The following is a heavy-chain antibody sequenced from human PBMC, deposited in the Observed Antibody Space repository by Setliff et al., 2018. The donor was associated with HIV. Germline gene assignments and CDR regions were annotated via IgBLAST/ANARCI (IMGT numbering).Heavy chain of an antibody. J-gene: IGHJ6*03. Sequence: ASETLSLTCTVSGGSISHYYWSWLRQAPGLGLQWIGYILYTGSTDYNPSLKSRATISVDTSKKQFSLNLTSVTAADTAVYYCARGGYSNDNFYYYMDVWGKGATVTVSS. CDR1: GGSISHYY. V-gene: IGHV4-59*01. CDR2: ILYTGST. CDR3: ARGGYSNDNFYYYMDV. D-gene: IGHD5-18*01.